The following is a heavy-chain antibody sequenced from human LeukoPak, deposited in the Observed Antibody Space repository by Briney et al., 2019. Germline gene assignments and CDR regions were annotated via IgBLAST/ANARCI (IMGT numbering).Heavy chain of an antibody. CDR3: ARRPLYSGSYST. Sequence: PGGSLRLSCAASGFTFSSYSMNWVRQAPGKGLEWVSSISSSSSYICYADSVKGRFTISRDNAKNSLYLQMNSLRAEDTAVCYCARRPLYSGSYSTWGQGTLVTVSS. V-gene: IGHV3-21*01. J-gene: IGHJ1*01. D-gene: IGHD1-26*01. CDR1: GFTFSSYS. CDR2: ISSSSSYI.